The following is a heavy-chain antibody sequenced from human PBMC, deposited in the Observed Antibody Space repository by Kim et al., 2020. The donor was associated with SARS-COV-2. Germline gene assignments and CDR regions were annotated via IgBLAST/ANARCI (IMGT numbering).Heavy chain of an antibody. Sequence: GGSLRLSCAASGFTFSSYGMHWVRQAPGKGLEWVAVISYDGSNKYYADSVKGRFTISRANSKNTLYLQMNSLRAEDTAVYYCAKDRSISIPGGASNWGQGTLVTVAS. CDR3: AKDRSISIPGGASN. D-gene: IGHD2-21*01. CDR2: ISYDGSNK. CDR1: GFTFSSYG. V-gene: IGHV3-30*18. J-gene: IGHJ4*02.